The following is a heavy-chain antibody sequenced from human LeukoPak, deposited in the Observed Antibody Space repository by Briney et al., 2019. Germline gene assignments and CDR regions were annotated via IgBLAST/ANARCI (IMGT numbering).Heavy chain of an antibody. J-gene: IGHJ2*01. D-gene: IGHD3-3*01. V-gene: IGHV4-59*01. Sequence: SETLSLTCTVSGGSISSYYWSWIRQPAGKGLEWIGYIYYSGSTNYNPSLKSRVTISVDTSKNQFSLKLSSVTAADTAVYYCAREGVSIFGVVGYFDLWGRGTLVTVSS. CDR3: AREGVSIFGVVGYFDL. CDR1: GGSISSYY. CDR2: IYYSGST.